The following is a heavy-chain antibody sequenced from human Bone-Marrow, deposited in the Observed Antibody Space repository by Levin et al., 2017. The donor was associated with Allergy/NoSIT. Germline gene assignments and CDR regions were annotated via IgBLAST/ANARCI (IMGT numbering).Heavy chain of an antibody. D-gene: IGHD6-19*01. CDR2: IYHSGST. J-gene: IGHJ4*02. Sequence: SETLSLTCTVSGDSISDYYWSWIRQPPGKGLEWIGYIYHSGSTNYNPSLKGRVTMSVDTSKNQISLKLGSVTDADTAPYYCTRDLGIAVCNFDSWGRGTRVTVSS. V-gene: IGHV4-59*01. CDR3: TRDLGIAVCNFDS. CDR1: GDSISDYY.